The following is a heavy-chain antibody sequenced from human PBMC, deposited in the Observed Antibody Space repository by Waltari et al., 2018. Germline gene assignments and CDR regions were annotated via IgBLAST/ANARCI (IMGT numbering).Heavy chain of an antibody. CDR1: GFTFSSYA. V-gene: IGHV3-23*01. CDR2: LRGNDGST. J-gene: IGHJ4*02. D-gene: IGHD1-26*01. CDR3: AKVGVGASTSYYFDY. Sequence: EVQLLESGGGLVQPGGSLRLSCVASGFTFSSYAMSWVRQAPGKGLGWGSALRGNDGSTYYAESVKGRFTISRDNSKNTLYLQMNSLRAEDTAVYYCAKVGVGASTSYYFDYWGQGTLVTVSS.